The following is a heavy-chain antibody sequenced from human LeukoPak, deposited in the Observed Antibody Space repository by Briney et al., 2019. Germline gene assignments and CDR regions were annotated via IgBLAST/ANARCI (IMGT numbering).Heavy chain of an antibody. CDR1: GGTFSSYA. CDR2: ITPIFGTA. J-gene: IGHJ4*02. V-gene: IGHV1-69*13. Sequence: ASVKVSCKASGGTFSSYAISWVRQAPGQGLEWMGGITPIFGTANYAQKFQGRVTITADESTSTAYMELSSLRSEDTAVYYCARDRGGLLRYFDWFLDYWGQGTLVTVSS. CDR3: ARDRGGLLRYFDWFLDY. D-gene: IGHD3-9*01.